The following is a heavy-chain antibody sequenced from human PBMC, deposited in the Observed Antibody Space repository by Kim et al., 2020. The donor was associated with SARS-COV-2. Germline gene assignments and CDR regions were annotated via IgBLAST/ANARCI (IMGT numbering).Heavy chain of an antibody. Sequence: DSLRGRFTISRDNDKNVLYLQMNSLRAEDTAIYLCARIGKCSGGRCYYDYWGQETLVSVSS. D-gene: IGHD1-1*01. CDR3: ARIGKCSGGRCYYDY. J-gene: IGHJ4*02. V-gene: IGHV3-7*01.